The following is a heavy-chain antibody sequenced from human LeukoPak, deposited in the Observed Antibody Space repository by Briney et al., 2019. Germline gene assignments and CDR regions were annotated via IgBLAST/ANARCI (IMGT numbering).Heavy chain of an antibody. V-gene: IGHV4-38-2*01. CDR1: GYSISSGYF. CDR2: IYHTGTT. J-gene: IGHJ4*02. D-gene: IGHD1-26*01. Sequence: PSETLSLTCAVSGYSISSGYFWGWIRQPPGKGLEWIGSIYHTGTTYYNPSLRSRVTISVDTSKNQFSLKLSSVTAADTAVYYCARGRWELPYWGRGTLVTVSS. CDR3: ARGRWELPY.